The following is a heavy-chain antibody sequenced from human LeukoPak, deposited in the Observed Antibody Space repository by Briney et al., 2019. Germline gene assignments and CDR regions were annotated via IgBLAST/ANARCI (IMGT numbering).Heavy chain of an antibody. V-gene: IGHV1-2*02. CDR3: ASSPHSYSGSYEYYMDV. CDR2: INPNSGGT. J-gene: IGHJ6*03. D-gene: IGHD1-26*01. CDR1: GYTFTGYY. Sequence: VASVKVSCKASGYTFTGYYMDWVRQAPGQGLEWMGWINPNSGGTNYAQKFQGRVTMTRDTSISTAYMELSRLRSDDTAVYYCASSPHSYSGSYEYYMDVWGKGTTVTISS.